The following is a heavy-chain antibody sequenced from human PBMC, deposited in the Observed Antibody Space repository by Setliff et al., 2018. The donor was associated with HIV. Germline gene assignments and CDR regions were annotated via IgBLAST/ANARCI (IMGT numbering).Heavy chain of an antibody. V-gene: IGHV4-39*01. CDR2: INYRGNT. CDR1: GGSISTSRYY. J-gene: IGHJ6*03. CDR3: ARHGAFYYYYYMDV. Sequence: SETLSLTCTVSGGSISTSRYYWGWIRQPPGKGLEWIGSINYRGNTYYNPSLKSRAAISVDTSKNQFSLNLSSVTAADTAVYYCARHGAFYYYYYMDVWGKGTTVTVSS.